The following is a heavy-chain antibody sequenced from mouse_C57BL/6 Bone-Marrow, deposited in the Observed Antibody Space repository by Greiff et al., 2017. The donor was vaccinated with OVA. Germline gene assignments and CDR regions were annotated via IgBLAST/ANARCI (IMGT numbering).Heavy chain of an antibody. CDR2: IWTGGGT. Sequence: VQLVESGPGLVAPSQSLSITCTVSGFSLTSYAISWVRQPPGKGLEWLGVIWTGGGTNYNSALKSRLSISKDNSKSQVFLKMNSLQTDDTARYYCARSLHYYGSSSLVSDWGQGTLVTVSA. D-gene: IGHD1-1*01. V-gene: IGHV2-9-1*01. CDR1: GFSLTSYA. CDR3: ARSLHYYGSSSLVSD. J-gene: IGHJ3*01.